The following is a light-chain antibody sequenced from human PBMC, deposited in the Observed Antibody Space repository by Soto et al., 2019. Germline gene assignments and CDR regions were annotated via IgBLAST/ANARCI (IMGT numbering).Light chain of an antibody. Sequence: QSALTQPASVSESPGQSITISCTGTSNDVGGYNYVSWYQQQPGKAPKVMIYEVSNRPSGVSKRFSGSKSGNTASLTISGLQAEDEADYYCSSYTSRSTPVFGGGTKLTVL. CDR1: SNDVGGYNY. CDR3: SSYTSRSTPV. V-gene: IGLV2-14*01. CDR2: EVS. J-gene: IGLJ2*01.